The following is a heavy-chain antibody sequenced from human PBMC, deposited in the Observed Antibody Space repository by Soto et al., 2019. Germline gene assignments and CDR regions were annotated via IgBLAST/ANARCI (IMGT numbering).Heavy chain of an antibody. V-gene: IGHV3-74*03. D-gene: IGHD2-2*01. CDR1: GFTFSGHW. CDR3: AREAGYCSRTSCYRRAFDT. J-gene: IGHJ3*02. CDR2: INTDGASS. Sequence: EVLLVESGGDLVQPGGSLRVSCAASGFTFSGHWMHWVRQVPGKGLEWVSRINTDGASSAYADSVKGRFTISRDNAKNTLYLQMNGLRADDTAVYYCAREAGYCSRTSCYRRAFDTWGQGTTVTVS.